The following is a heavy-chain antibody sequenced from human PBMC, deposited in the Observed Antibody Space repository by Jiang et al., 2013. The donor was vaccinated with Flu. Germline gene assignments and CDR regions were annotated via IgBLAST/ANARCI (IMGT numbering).Heavy chain of an antibody. V-gene: IGHV4-34*01. Sequence: LLKPSETLSLTCAVYGGSFSGYYWSWIRQPPGKGLEWIGEINHSGSTNYNPSLKSRVTISVDTSKNQFSLKLSSVTAADTAVYYCARLDSGGSWGQGTLVTVSS. J-gene: IGHJ5*02. D-gene: IGHD1-26*01. CDR2: INHSGST. CDR3: ARLDSGGS. CDR1: GGSFSGYY.